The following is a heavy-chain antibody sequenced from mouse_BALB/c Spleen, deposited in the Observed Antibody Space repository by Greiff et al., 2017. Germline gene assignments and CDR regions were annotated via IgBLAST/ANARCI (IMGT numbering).Heavy chain of an antibody. Sequence: EVQLQQSGAELVKPGASVKLSCTASGFNIKDTYMHWVKQRPEQGLEWIGRIDPANGNTKYDPKFQGKATITADTSSNTAYLQLSSLTSEDTAVYYCAGDDGYFYWGQGTTLTVSS. J-gene: IGHJ2*01. CDR1: GFNIKDTY. V-gene: IGHV14-3*02. CDR3: AGDDGYFY. CDR2: IDPANGNT. D-gene: IGHD2-3*01.